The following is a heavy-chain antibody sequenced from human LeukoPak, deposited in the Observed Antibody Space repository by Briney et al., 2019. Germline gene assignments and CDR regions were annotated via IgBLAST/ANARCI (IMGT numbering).Heavy chain of an antibody. V-gene: IGHV3-7*03. D-gene: IGHD5-12*01. CDR2: IKQDGSEK. Sequence: PGGSLRLSCAASGFTFSSYWMSWVRQAPGKGLEWVANIKQDGSEKYYVDSVKGRFTISRDNAKNSLYLQMNSLRAEDTAVYYCARDPRRYGYSGYDAGNHYFDYWGQGTLVTVSS. J-gene: IGHJ4*02. CDR3: ARDPRRYGYSGYDAGNHYFDY. CDR1: GFTFSSYW.